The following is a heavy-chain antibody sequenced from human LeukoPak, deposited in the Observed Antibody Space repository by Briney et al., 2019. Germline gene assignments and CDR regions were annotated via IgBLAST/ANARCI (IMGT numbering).Heavy chain of an antibody. CDR1: GFTFSSYG. CDR2: ISYDGSNK. D-gene: IGHD3-3*01. V-gene: IGHV3-30*18. J-gene: IGHJ6*02. CDR3: AKGLTIFGVVYYYYGMDV. Sequence: PGGSLRLSCAASGFTFSSYGMHWVRQAPGKGLEWVAVISYDGSNKYYADSVKGRFTISRDNSKNTLYLQMNSLRAEDTAVYYCAKGLTIFGVVYYYYGMDVWGQGTTVTVSS.